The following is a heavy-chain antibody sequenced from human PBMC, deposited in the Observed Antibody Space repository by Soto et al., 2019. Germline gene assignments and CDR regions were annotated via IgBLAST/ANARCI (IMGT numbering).Heavy chain of an antibody. J-gene: IGHJ5*02. D-gene: IGHD3-10*01. V-gene: IGHV3-15*01. Sequence: GGSLRLSCAASVFTFSNAWMSWVRQAPGKGLEWVGRIKSKTDGGTTDYAAPVKGRFTISRDDSKNTLYLQMNSLKTEDTAVYYCTTGAVRGRDWFDPWGQGTLVTVSS. CDR1: VFTFSNAW. CDR2: IKSKTDGGTT. CDR3: TTGAVRGRDWFDP.